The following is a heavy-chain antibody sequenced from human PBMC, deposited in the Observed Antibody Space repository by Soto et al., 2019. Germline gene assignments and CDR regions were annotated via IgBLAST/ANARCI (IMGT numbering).Heavy chain of an antibody. Sequence: ASVKVSCKASGYTFTSYTISWVRQAPGQGLEWVGWIGPSSGNTDSARSLQGRVTMTTDTSTRTAYMELRSLRSDDTAVYYCAGDTGNFFDYWGQGTLVTVSS. J-gene: IGHJ4*02. V-gene: IGHV1-18*01. CDR2: IGPSSGNT. CDR1: GYTFTSYT. CDR3: AGDTGNFFDY.